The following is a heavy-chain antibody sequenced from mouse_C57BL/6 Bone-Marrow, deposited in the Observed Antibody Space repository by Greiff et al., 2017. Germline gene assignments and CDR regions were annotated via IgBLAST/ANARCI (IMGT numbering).Heavy chain of an antibody. CDR2: IHPNSGST. D-gene: IGHD4-1*02. J-gene: IGHJ2*01. Sequence: VQLQQPGAELVKPGASVKLSCKASGYTFTSYWMHWVKQRPGQGLEWIGRIHPNSGSTNYNEKFKSKATLTVDKSPSTAYMQLSSRTSADAAVNLCAQLGLDYFDYWGQGTTLTVSA. V-gene: IGHV1-64*01. CDR1: GYTFTSYW. CDR3: AQLGLDYFDY.